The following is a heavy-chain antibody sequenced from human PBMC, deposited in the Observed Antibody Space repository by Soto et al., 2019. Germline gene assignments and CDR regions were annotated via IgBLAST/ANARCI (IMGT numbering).Heavy chain of an antibody. D-gene: IGHD5-12*01. CDR3: AREPTTIYAFDI. Sequence: GGSLRLSCAASGFIFRDWFMSWIRQAPGKGLEWISYISKDSGRATRYADSVKGRFTISRDNSKNTLYLQMNSLRTEDTAVYYCAREPTTIYAFDIWGQGTMVTVSS. J-gene: IGHJ3*02. V-gene: IGHV3-11*04. CDR1: GFIFRDWF. CDR2: ISKDSGRAT.